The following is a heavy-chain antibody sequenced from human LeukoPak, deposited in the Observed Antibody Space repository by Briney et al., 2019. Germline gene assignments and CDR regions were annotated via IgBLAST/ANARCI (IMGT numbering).Heavy chain of an antibody. CDR2: IYSSGST. D-gene: IGHD6-19*01. CDR1: GGSISSHH. J-gene: IGHJ5*02. Sequence: SETLSLTCSVSGGSISSHHWNWIRQPAGKGLEWIGRIYSSGSTNYNPSLKSRLIMSVDTSKNQFSLKLSSVTAADTAVYCCAREVYSSGWLRVFDPWGQGTLVTVSS. CDR3: AREVYSSGWLRVFDP. V-gene: IGHV4-4*07.